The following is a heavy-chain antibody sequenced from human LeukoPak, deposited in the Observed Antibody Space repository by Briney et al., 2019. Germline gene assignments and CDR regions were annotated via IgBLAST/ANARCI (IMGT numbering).Heavy chain of an antibody. J-gene: IGHJ3*01. CDR1: GFIVSSNY. Sequence: GGSLRLSCAASGFIVSSNYMNWVRQAPGKGLEWVSVLYSDGGTSYAYSVKGRFTVSRDNSKNTLYLQMNSLRVEDTAVYYCARDQVGCGGDCYGDAFDLWGQGTLVTVSS. V-gene: IGHV3-66*01. D-gene: IGHD2-21*02. CDR3: ARDQVGCGGDCYGDAFDL. CDR2: LYSDGGT.